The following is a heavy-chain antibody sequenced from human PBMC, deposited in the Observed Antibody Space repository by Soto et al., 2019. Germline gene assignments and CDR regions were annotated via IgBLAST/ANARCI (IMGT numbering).Heavy chain of an antibody. J-gene: IGHJ5*02. CDR3: ARGPPVVRQNNWFDP. V-gene: IGHV4-31*03. Sequence: NPSETLSLTCTVSGGSISSGGYYWSWIRQRPGKGLEWIGYIYYSGSTYYNPSLKSRVTISVDTSKNQFSLKLSSVTAADTAVYYCARGPPVVRQNNWFDPWGQGTLVTVSS. D-gene: IGHD2-21*01. CDR1: GGSISSGGYY. CDR2: IYYSGST.